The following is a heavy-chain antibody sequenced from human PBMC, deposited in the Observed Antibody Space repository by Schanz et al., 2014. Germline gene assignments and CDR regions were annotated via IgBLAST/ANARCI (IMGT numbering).Heavy chain of an antibody. V-gene: IGHV1-2*06. D-gene: IGHD1-1*01. CDR3: ARDVGRPGHFWYFDL. CDR1: GFIFTGYF. J-gene: IGHJ2*01. CDR2: ISPSSGGT. Sequence: QVQLVQSGAEVKKPGDSVTVSCKVSGFIFTGYFIHWIRQAPGQGLEWMGRISPSSGGTNYAQNFQGRISMTRDTSTTTFYMELSSLTSDDTAVYFCARDVGRPGHFWYFDLWGRGTLVTVSS.